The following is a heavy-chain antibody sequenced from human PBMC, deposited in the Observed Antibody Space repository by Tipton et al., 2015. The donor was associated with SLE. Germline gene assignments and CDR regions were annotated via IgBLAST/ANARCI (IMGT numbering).Heavy chain of an antibody. J-gene: IGHJ4*02. V-gene: IGHV4-61*09. Sequence: TLSLTCTVSGGSISSGSYYWSWIRQPAGKGLEWIGHIYTSGSTNYNPSLKSRVTISVDTSKNQFSLKLSSVTAADTAVYYCARGNDILTGYIYWGQGTLVTVPS. CDR3: ARGNDILTGYIY. CDR2: IYTSGST. D-gene: IGHD3-9*01. CDR1: GGSISSGSYY.